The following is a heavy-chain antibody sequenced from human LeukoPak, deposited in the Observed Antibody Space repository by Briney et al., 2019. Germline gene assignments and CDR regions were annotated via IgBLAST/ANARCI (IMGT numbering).Heavy chain of an antibody. CDR1: GDSISTSSYY. D-gene: IGHD2-15*01. V-gene: IGHV4-39*07. Sequence: PSETLSLTCSVSGDSISTSSYYWGWIRQPPGKGLEWIGSIYYSGSTYYNPSLKSRVTISVDTSKNQFSLRLSSVTAADTAVYYCARGRLGFCSGGSCSDFDYWGQGTLVTVSS. CDR2: IYYSGST. CDR3: ARGRLGFCSGGSCSDFDY. J-gene: IGHJ4*02.